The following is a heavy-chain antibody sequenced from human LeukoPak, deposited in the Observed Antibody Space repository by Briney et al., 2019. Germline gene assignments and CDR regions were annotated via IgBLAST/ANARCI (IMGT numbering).Heavy chain of an antibody. CDR1: GFTFSVAA. V-gene: IGHV3-21*01. CDR2: ISSTSSNI. J-gene: IGHJ3*02. D-gene: IGHD5-12*01. CDR3: ARSGYSGYVTFGI. Sequence: GGSLRLSCAASGFTFSVAAMNWVRQAPGKGLEWVSSISSTSSNIYYADSVKGRFTISRDNAKNSLYLQMNSLRAEDTAVYYCARSGYSGYVTFGIWGQGTMVTVSS.